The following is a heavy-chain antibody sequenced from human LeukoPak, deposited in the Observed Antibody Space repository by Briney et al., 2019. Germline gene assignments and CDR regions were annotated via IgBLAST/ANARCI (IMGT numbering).Heavy chain of an antibody. CDR3: ASRYYDILTGSTNNWFDP. CDR1: GGSFSGYY. V-gene: IGHV4-34*01. D-gene: IGHD3-9*01. Sequence: SETLSLTCAVYGGSFSGYYWSWIRQPPGKGLEWIGEINHSGSTNYNPSLKSRVTISVDTSKNQFSLKLSSVTAADTAVYYCASRYYDILTGSTNNWFDPWGQGTLVTVSS. J-gene: IGHJ5*02. CDR2: INHSGST.